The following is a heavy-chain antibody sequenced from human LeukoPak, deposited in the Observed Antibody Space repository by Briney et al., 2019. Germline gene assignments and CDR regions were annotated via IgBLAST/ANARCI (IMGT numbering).Heavy chain of an antibody. CDR2: LNPKNGST. CDR3: ARGRITVFGVITYYYYYYGMDV. CDR1: GYTFTSYD. Sequence: ASVKVSCKASGYTFTSYDTNWVRQATGQGLEWMGWLNPKNGSTGYAQKFQGRVIMTRNTSISTAYMELSSLTSEDTAVYYCARGRITVFGVITYYYYYYGMDVWGQGTTVTVSS. D-gene: IGHD3-3*01. J-gene: IGHJ6*02. V-gene: IGHV1-8*01.